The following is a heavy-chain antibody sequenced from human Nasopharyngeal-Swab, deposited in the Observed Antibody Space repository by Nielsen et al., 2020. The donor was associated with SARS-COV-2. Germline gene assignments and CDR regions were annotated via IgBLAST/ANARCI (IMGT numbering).Heavy chain of an antibody. CDR1: GFTFSNAW. J-gene: IGHJ6*02. Sequence: GGSLRLSCAASGFTFSNAWMSWVRQAPGKGLEWVAVIWYDGSNKYYADSVKGRFTISRDNSKNTLYLQMNSLRAEDTAVYYCARDWYSSSSDHYYYGMDVWGQGTTVTVSS. CDR3: ARDWYSSSSDHYYYGMDV. D-gene: IGHD6-6*01. V-gene: IGHV3-33*08. CDR2: IWYDGSNK.